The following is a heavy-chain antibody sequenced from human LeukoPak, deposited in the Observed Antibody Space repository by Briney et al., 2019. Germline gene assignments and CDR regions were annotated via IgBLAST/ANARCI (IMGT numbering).Heavy chain of an antibody. V-gene: IGHV4-59*01. J-gene: IGHJ3*02. Sequence: SETLSLTCTVSGGSISGYYWSWIRRPPGKGLEWIGYIYYSGSTKYNPSLKSRVTMSVDTSRNQFSLKLSSVTAADTAVYYCARGGLENGYHSNDGFDIWGQGTMVTVSS. CDR1: GGSISGYY. CDR2: IYYSGST. D-gene: IGHD3-22*01. CDR3: ARGGLENGYHSNDGFDI.